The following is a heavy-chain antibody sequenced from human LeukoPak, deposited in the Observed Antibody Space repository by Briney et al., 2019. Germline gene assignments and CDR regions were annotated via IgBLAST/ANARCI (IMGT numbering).Heavy chain of an antibody. D-gene: IGHD6-6*01. V-gene: IGHV3-21*01. CDR3: AGEIKYRGAFDV. J-gene: IGHJ3*01. CDR2: ISTTSSYI. CDR1: GFSFSTYA. Sequence: GGSLRLSCAASGFSFSTYAISWVRQAPGKGLEWVSCISTTSSYIFYADSVRGRFTISRDNAKNSLYLQMNSLRAEDTAVYYCAGEIKYRGAFDVWGQGTMVTVSS.